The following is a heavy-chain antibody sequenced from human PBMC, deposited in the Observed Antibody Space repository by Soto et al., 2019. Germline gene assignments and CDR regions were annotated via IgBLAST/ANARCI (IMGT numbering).Heavy chain of an antibody. D-gene: IGHD1-26*01. CDR3: VRQGIGALHGLVDV. CDR1: GDSIGTYN. Sequence: QVQLQASGPGLVKPSDTLSLTCTVSGDSIGTYNWGWIRQPPGKRLEWIGYIYSNGGTSYNPALYSRVPISADTSTKQSSLRLSSVTAADTAVYYCVRQGIGALHGLVDVWGQGTTVTVSS. V-gene: IGHV4-59*08. J-gene: IGHJ6*02. CDR2: IYSNGGT.